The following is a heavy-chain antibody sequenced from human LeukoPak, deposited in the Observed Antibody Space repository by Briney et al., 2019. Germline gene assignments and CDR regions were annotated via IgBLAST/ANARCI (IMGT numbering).Heavy chain of an antibody. D-gene: IGHD3-10*01. CDR1: GGSISSSSYY. CDR3: ARGLRYYYGSGRLRPSYYMDV. J-gene: IGHJ6*03. Sequence: SETLSLTCTVSGGSISSSSYYWGWIRQPPGKGLEWIGSIYYSGSTYYNPSLKSRVTISVDTSKNQFSLKLSSVTAADTAVYYCARGLRYYYGSGRLRPSYYMDVWGKGTTVTVSS. V-gene: IGHV4-39*07. CDR2: IYYSGST.